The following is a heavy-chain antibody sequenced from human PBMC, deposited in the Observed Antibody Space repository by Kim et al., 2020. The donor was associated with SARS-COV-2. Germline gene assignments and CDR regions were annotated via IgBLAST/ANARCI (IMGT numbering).Heavy chain of an antibody. D-gene: IGHD3-22*01. CDR3: ARGRAYYDSSGYYFDY. Sequence: PSLKSRVNRSVDTAKNQFSLKLSSVTAAETAVYYCARGRAYYDSSGYYFDYWGQGTLVTVSS. J-gene: IGHJ4*02. V-gene: IGHV4-31*02.